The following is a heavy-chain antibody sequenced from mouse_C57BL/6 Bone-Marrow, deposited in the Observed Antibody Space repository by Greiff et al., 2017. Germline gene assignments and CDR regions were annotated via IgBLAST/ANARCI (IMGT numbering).Heavy chain of an antibody. V-gene: IGHV1-52*01. CDR1: GYTFTSYW. CDR3: AGCPFYYGSSYGYFDF. CDR2: IDPSDSDT. Sequence: QVQLQQPGAELVRPGSSVKLSCKASGYTFTSYWMHWVKQRPIQGLEWIGNIDPSDSDTHYHQKFKDKATLTVDTSSSTAYMQLSSLTSEDSAVXYCAGCPFYYGSSYGYFDFWGTGTTVTVSS. D-gene: IGHD1-1*01. J-gene: IGHJ1*03.